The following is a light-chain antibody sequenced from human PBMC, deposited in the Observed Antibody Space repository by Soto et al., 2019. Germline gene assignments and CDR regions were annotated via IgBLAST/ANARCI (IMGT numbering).Light chain of an antibody. CDR1: SSNIGKNY. J-gene: IGLJ1*01. Sequence: QSALTQPPSVSAAPGQKVTISCSGSSSNIGKNYVSWYQQLPGTAPKLLIYDNNKRPSGIPDRFSGSKSGTSATLGITGLQTGDEADYYCGTWDSSLSAVFGTGTKVT. CDR3: GTWDSSLSAV. V-gene: IGLV1-51*01. CDR2: DNN.